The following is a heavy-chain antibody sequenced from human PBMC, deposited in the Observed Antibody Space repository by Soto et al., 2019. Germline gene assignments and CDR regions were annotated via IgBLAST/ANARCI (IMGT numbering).Heavy chain of an antibody. CDR2: SSNSGTFA. D-gene: IGHD1-1*01. CDR1: GFTFSDYY. J-gene: IGHJ4*02. CDR3: ARSGDNFNVLDY. V-gene: IGHV3-11*06. Sequence: GGSLRLSCAASGFTFSDYYMSWIRQAPGRGLEWISYSSNSGTFARYATSVKGRFSISRDNANNSLYLEMNSLRVEDTAVYYCARSGDNFNVLDYWGQGXPVTVHS.